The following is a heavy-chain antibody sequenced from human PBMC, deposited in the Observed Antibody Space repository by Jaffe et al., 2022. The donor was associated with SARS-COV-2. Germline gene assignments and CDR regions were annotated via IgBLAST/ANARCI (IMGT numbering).Heavy chain of an antibody. J-gene: IGHJ4*02. D-gene: IGHD3-10*01. V-gene: IGHV1-2*02. CDR2: IEPRRGDT. CDR1: GYSLIDYY. CDR3: ARDGPSFMVDLDY. Sequence: QVQLVQSGAEVKKPGASVKVSCKASGYSLIDYYLYWVRQTPGQGFEWVGWIEPRRGDTGFAQSLQGRVSLSRDTSINTAYMELTSLTSDDTAVYYCARDGPSFMVDLDYWGQGTLVTVSS.